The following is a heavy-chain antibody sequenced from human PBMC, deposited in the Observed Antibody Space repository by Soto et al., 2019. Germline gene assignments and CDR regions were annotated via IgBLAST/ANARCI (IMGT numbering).Heavy chain of an antibody. D-gene: IGHD1-26*01. V-gene: IGHV3-48*01. J-gene: IGHJ5*02. Sequence: EVQLVESGGGLVQPGGSLRLSCEASGFTFSSYSMNWVRQAPGKGLEWVSYISSYSSTIYYADSVKGRFTISRDNAKNPLYLQMNSLRAEDTAVYYCARMGVGPWFDPWGQGILVTVSS. CDR2: ISSYSSTI. CDR1: GFTFSSYS. CDR3: ARMGVGPWFDP.